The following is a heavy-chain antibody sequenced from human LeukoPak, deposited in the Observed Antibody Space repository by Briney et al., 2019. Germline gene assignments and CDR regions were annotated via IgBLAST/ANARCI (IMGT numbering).Heavy chain of an antibody. CDR1: GGSFSDYY. J-gene: IGHJ4*02. V-gene: IGHV4-34*01. Sequence: SETLSLTCAVYGGSFSDYYWSWIRQSPGKGLEWIGEVNHSGSTNYNPSLKSRVTISVDTSNNQFSLKLSSVTAADTAVYYCARVAYYDSTGYYYQFDYWGQGTLVTVSS. CDR3: ARVAYYDSTGYYYQFDY. D-gene: IGHD3-22*01. CDR2: VNHSGST.